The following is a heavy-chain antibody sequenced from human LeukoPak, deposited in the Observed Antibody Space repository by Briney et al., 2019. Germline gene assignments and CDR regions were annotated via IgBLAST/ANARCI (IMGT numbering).Heavy chain of an antibody. CDR1: GGSFSGYY. D-gene: IGHD3-16*02. CDR2: INHSGST. V-gene: IGHV4-34*01. Sequence: PSETLSLTCAVYGGSFSGYYWSWIRQPPGKGLEWIGEINHSGSTNYNPSLKSRVTISVDTSKNQFSLKLSSVTAADTAVYYCARVRLGELSFLYYYYYYYMDVWGKGTTVTVSS. J-gene: IGHJ6*03. CDR3: ARVRLGELSFLYYYYYYYMDV.